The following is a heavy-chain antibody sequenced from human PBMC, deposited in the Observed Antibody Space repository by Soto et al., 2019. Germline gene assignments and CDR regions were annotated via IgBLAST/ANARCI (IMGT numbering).Heavy chain of an antibody. CDR3: ARDLMRDFWSGYYGYYYYGMDV. V-gene: IGHV3-7*05. CDR1: GFTFSSYW. CDR2: IKQDGSEK. J-gene: IGHJ6*02. Sequence: PGGSLTLSCAASGFTFSSYWMSWVRQAPGKGLEWVANIKQDGSEKYYVDSVKGRFTISRDNAKNSLYLQMNSLRAEDTAVYYCARDLMRDFWSGYYGYYYYGMDVWGQGTTVTVSS. D-gene: IGHD3-3*01.